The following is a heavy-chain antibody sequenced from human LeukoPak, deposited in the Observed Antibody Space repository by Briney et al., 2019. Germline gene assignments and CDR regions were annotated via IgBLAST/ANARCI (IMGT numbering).Heavy chain of an antibody. D-gene: IGHD3-22*01. CDR3: ARDRCRYYDSSGYCPFDY. Sequence: PGGSLRLSCAASGFTFSSYSMNWVRQAPGKGLEWVSSISSSSSYIYYADSVKGRFTISRDNAKNSLYLQMNSLRAEDTAVYYCARDRCRYYDSSGYCPFDYWGQGTLVTVSS. CDR1: GFTFSSYS. J-gene: IGHJ4*02. CDR2: ISSSSSYI. V-gene: IGHV3-21*01.